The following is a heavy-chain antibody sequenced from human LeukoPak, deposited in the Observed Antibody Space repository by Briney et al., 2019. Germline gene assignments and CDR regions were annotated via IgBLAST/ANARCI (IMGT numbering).Heavy chain of an antibody. CDR1: GFTFSSNA. J-gene: IGHJ6*03. CDR2: ISGSGGST. CDR3: AKSRSYSMDV. Sequence: PGGSLRLSCAASGFTFSSNAMSWVRQAPGKGLEWVSAISGSGGSTYYADSVKGRFTTSRDNSKNTLYLQMNSLRAEDTAVYYCAKSRSYSMDVWGKGTTVTVSS. D-gene: IGHD3-10*01. V-gene: IGHV3-23*01.